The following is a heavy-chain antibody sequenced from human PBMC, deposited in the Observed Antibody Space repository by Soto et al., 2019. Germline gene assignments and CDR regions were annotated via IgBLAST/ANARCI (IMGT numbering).Heavy chain of an antibody. D-gene: IGHD2-2*01. Sequence: QLQLQESGPGLVKPSETLSLTCTVSGGSISSSSYYWGWIRQPPGKGLEWIGSIYYSGSTYYNPSLKSRVTISVDTSKNQFSLKLSSVTAADTAVYYCARYTSQFDCSSTSCYGDWFDPWGQGTLVTVSS. J-gene: IGHJ5*02. CDR3: ARYTSQFDCSSTSCYGDWFDP. CDR1: GGSISSSSYY. V-gene: IGHV4-39*01. CDR2: IYYSGST.